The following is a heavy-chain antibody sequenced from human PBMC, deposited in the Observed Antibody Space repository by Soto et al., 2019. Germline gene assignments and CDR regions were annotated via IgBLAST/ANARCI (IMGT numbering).Heavy chain of an antibody. J-gene: IGHJ3*02. CDR3: TTDRLYGDPGAFDI. Sequence: GGSLRLSCAASGFTFSNAWMTWVRQAPGNGLEWVGRIKSKTDGGTTDYATPVKGRFTISRDDSKNTLYLQMNSLETEDTAVYYCTTDRLYGDPGAFDIWGQGTMVTVSS. D-gene: IGHD4-17*01. V-gene: IGHV3-15*01. CDR2: IKSKTDGGTT. CDR1: GFTFSNAW.